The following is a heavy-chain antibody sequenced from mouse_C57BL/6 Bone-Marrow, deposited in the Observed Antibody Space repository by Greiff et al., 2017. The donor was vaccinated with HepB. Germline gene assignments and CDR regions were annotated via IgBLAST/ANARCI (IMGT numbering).Heavy chain of an antibody. Sequence: VKLMESGPFLVQPSQSLSITLPFSGCALTSSFVHGLRQSPGKGLEWLGVIWRGGSTDYNAAFMSRLSITKDNSSSQVFFTMNSLQADDTAIYYCAKIDYYGSKGLYWYFDVWGTGTTVTVSS. D-gene: IGHD1-1*01. J-gene: IGHJ1*03. CDR1: GCALTSSF. CDR2: IWRGGST. CDR3: AKIDYYGSKGLYWYFDV. V-gene: IGHV2-5*01.